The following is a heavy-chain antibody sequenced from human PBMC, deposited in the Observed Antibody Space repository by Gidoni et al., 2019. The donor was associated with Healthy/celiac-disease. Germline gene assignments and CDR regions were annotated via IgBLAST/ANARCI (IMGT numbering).Heavy chain of an antibody. D-gene: IGHD3-22*01. Sequence: QVQLVESGGGVVQPGRSLRLSCAASGFTFSSYGMHWVRQAPGKGLEWVAVISYDGSNKYYADSVKGRFTISRDNSKNTLYLQMNSLRAEDTAVYYCAKGFGGIVVVETYYFDYWGQGTLVTVSS. V-gene: IGHV3-30*18. CDR2: ISYDGSNK. J-gene: IGHJ4*02. CDR3: AKGFGGIVVVETYYFDY. CDR1: GFTFSSYG.